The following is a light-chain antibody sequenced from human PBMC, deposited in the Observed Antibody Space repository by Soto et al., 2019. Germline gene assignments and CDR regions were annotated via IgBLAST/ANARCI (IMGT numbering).Light chain of an antibody. CDR3: QQYNNWPYT. CDR2: GAS. Sequence: EIVMTQSPATLSVSPGERAALSCRASQSVSSNFAWYQQKPGQAPRLLIYGASTRATGIPAWFSGSGSGTEFILTISSLQSGDFAVYYCQQYNNWPYTFGQGTKLEIK. CDR1: QSVSSN. V-gene: IGKV3-15*01. J-gene: IGKJ2*01.